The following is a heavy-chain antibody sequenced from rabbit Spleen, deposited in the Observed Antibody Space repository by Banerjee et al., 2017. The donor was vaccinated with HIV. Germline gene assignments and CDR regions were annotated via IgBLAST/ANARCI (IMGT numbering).Heavy chain of an antibody. Sequence: QEQLEESGGGLVKPEGSLTLTCKASGFTFSSYWIYWVRQAPGKGLEWIACIDIGSSGFTYFATWAKGRFTISKTSSTTVTLQMTRLTAADTATYFCARDTSTSFSSYGMDLWGPGTLVTVS. V-gene: IGHV1S45*01. CDR3: ARDTSTSFSSYGMDL. D-gene: IGHD1-1*01. J-gene: IGHJ6*01. CDR2: IDIGSSGFT. CDR1: GFTFSSYW.